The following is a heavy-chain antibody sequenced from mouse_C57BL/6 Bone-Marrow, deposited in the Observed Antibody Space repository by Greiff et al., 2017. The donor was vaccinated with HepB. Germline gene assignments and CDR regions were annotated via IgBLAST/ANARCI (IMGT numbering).Heavy chain of an antibody. V-gene: IGHV1-55*01. Sequence: QVQLKQPGAELVKPGASVKMSCKASGYTFTSYWITWVKQRPGQGLEWIGDIYPGSGSTNYNEKFKSKATLTVDTSSSTAYMQLSSLTSEDSAVYYCAREFNYYGSSYGYWGQGTTLTVSS. CDR1: GYTFTSYW. CDR3: AREFNYYGSSYGY. D-gene: IGHD1-1*01. J-gene: IGHJ2*01. CDR2: IYPGSGST.